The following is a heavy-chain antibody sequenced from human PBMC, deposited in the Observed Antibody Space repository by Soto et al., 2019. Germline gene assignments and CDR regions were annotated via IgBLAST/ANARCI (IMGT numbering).Heavy chain of an antibody. CDR3: ARGLEGDMVRGVKVYYYYYGMDV. J-gene: IGHJ6*02. Sequence: GESLKISCKGSGYRFTSYRIGWVRQMPGKGLEWMGIIYPGDSDTRYSPSFQGQVTISADKSISTAYLQWSSLKASDTAMYYCARGLEGDMVRGVKVYYYYYGMDVWGQGTTVTVSS. V-gene: IGHV5-51*01. CDR2: IYPGDSDT. CDR1: GYRFTSYR. D-gene: IGHD3-10*01.